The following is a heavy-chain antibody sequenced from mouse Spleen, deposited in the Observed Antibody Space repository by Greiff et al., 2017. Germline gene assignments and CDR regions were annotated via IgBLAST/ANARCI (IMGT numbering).Heavy chain of an antibody. V-gene: IGHV14-4*01. J-gene: IGHJ4*01. D-gene: IGHD1-1*01. Sequence: EVQLQQSGAELVRPGASVKLSCTASGFNIKDDYMHWVKQRPEQGLEWIGWIDPENGDTEYASKFQGKATITADTSSNTAYLQLSSLTSEDTAVYYCTTDYYDGSYRYYYAMDYWGQGTSVTVSS. CDR3: TTDYYDGSYRYYYAMDY. CDR2: IDPENGDT. CDR1: GFNIKDDY.